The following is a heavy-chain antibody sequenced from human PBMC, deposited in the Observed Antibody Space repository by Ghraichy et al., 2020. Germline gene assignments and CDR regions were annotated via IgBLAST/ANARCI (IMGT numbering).Heavy chain of an antibody. CDR1: GGSISSYY. CDR3: ARGYCSGGSCSYYYYGMDV. Sequence: SQTLSLTCTVSGGSISSYYWSWIRQPPGKGLEWIGYIYYSGSTNYNPSLKSRVTISVDTSKNQFSLKLSSVTAADTAVYYCARGYCSGGSCSYYYYGMDVWGQGTTVTVSS. D-gene: IGHD2-15*01. J-gene: IGHJ6*02. CDR2: IYYSGST. V-gene: IGHV4-59*01.